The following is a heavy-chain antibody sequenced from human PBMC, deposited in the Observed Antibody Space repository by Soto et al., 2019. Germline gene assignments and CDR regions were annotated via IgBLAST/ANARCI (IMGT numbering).Heavy chain of an antibody. D-gene: IGHD4-17*01. Sequence: SETLRLTCTVAGGSISSSSYCWGSIRQPPGKGLEWIGSIYYSGGTYYNPSLKSRVTISVDTSKNQFSLKLSSVTAADTAVYYCARTVTTLYYYYGMDVWGQGTTVTVSS. CDR3: ARTVTTLYYYYGMDV. V-gene: IGHV4-39*01. J-gene: IGHJ6*02. CDR2: IYYSGGT. CDR1: GGSISSSSYC.